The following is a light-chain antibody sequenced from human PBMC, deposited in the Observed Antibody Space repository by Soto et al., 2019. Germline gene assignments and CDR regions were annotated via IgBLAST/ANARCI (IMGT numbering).Light chain of an antibody. V-gene: IGLV2-8*01. J-gene: IGLJ2*01. CDR1: SSDVGGYNY. CDR3: SSYAGSNNFVV. CDR2: EVS. Sequence: QSALTQPPSASGSPGQSVTISCTGTSSDVGGYNYVSWYQQHPGKAPKLMIYEVSKRPSGVPDRFSGSKFGNTASLTVSGLQVEDEADYYCSSYAGSNNFVVFGGGTKVTVL.